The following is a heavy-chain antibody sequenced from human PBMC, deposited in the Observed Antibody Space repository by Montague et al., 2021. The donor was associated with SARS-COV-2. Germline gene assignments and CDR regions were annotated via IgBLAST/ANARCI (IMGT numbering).Heavy chain of an antibody. CDR3: ARAVETTVVTHFDY. Sequence: TLSLTCTVSSRSIRGGGSYLSWIHQRPAKTLEWIVYIYYSGSAYYNPSLKSRVTISVDTSKSQFSLKLTSVTAADTAVYYCARAVETTVVTHFDYWGQGTLVTVSS. CDR2: IYYSGSA. J-gene: IGHJ4*02. D-gene: IGHD4-23*01. V-gene: IGHV4-31*03. CDR1: SRSIRGGGSY.